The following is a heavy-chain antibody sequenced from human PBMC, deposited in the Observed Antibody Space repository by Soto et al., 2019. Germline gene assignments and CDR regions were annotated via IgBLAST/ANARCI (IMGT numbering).Heavy chain of an antibody. V-gene: IGHV5-51*01. CDR3: ARHLAIVGPDVYAYYYGTDV. Sequence: GAAQTSSGERCGGSVCSYRRGRERQMPEKCLEWMWIIYPGDSDTRYSPSFQGQVTISADKSISTAYLQWSSLKASDTAMYYCARHLAIVGPDVYAYYYGTDVRRHGSTVTVSS. CDR2: IYPGDSDT. J-gene: IGHJ6*02. D-gene: IGHD1-26*01. CDR1: GGSVCSYR.